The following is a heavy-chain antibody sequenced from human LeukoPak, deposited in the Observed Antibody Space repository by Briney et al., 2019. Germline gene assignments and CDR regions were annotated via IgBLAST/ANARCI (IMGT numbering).Heavy chain of an antibody. J-gene: IGHJ4*02. V-gene: IGHV4-59*08. CDR3: ARQVGYCSSTSCYHFDY. CDR2: IYDSGST. CDR1: GGSISSYY. Sequence: PSETLSLTCTVSGGSISSYYWSWIRQPPGKGLEWIGYIYDSGSTNYNPSLKSRVTISVGTSKNQFSLKLSSVTAADTAVYYCARQVGYCSSTSCYHFDYWGQGTLVTVSS. D-gene: IGHD2-2*01.